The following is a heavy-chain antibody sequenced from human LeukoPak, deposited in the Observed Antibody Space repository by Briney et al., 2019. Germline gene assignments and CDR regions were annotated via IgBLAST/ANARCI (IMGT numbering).Heavy chain of an antibody. D-gene: IGHD6-13*01. V-gene: IGHV4-39*01. J-gene: IGHJ4*02. Sequence: PSETLSHTCTISGDSISSSSYFWGWIRQSPGKGLEWIGTIYYSGTTYYNPSLKSRVTISADTSKKQFFLKLTSVTAADTAVYYCARQLSSWPIDYWGQGTLVTVSS. CDR1: GDSISSSSYF. CDR2: IYYSGTT. CDR3: ARQLSSWPIDY.